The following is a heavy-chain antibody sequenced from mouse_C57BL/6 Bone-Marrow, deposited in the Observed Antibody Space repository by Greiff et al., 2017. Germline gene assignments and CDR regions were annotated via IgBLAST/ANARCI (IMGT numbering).Heavy chain of an antibody. Sequence: VKLMESGAELVRPGTSVKMSCKASGYTFTNYWIGWAKQRPGHGLEWIGDIYPGGGYTNYNEKFKGKATLTADKSSSTAYMQFSSLTSEDSAIYYCARCDYYYAMDYWGQGTSVTVSS. D-gene: IGHD2-4*01. J-gene: IGHJ4*01. CDR1: GYTFTNYW. V-gene: IGHV1-63*01. CDR3: ARCDYYYAMDY. CDR2: IYPGGGYT.